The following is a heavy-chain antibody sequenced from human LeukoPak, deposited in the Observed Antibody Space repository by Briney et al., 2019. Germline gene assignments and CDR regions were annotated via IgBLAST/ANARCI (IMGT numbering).Heavy chain of an antibody. CDR2: ISSSGSTI. CDR3: ARSPLDYDFWSGYYTPYFDY. Sequence: GGSLRLSCAASGFTFSDYYMSWIRQAPGKGLEWASYISSSGSTIYYADSVKGRFTISRDNAKNSLYLQMNSLRAEDTAVYYCARSPLDYDFWSGYYTPYFDYWGQGTLVTVSS. CDR1: GFTFSDYY. J-gene: IGHJ4*02. D-gene: IGHD3-3*01. V-gene: IGHV3-11*01.